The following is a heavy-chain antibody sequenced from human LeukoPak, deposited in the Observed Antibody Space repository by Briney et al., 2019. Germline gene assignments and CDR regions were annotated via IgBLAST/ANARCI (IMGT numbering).Heavy chain of an antibody. CDR1: GYSFTSYW. V-gene: IGHV5-51*01. D-gene: IGHD3-3*01. CDR3: ATANYDSWSGYLFDP. CDR2: IYPGDSDT. Sequence: GESLKISCKGSGYSFTSYWIGWVRQMPGKGLEWMGIIYPGDSDTRYSPSFQGQVTISADKSISTAYLQWSSLKASDTAMYYCATANYDSWSGYLFDPWGQGTLVTVSS. J-gene: IGHJ5*02.